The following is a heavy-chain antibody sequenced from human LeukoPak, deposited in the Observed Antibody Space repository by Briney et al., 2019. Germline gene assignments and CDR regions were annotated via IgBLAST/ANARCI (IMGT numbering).Heavy chain of an antibody. CDR2: IIPILGIA. Sequence: SVKVSCKASGGTFSSYTISWVRQATGQGLEWMGRIIPILGIANYAQKFQGRVTITADKSTSTAYMKLSSLRSEDTAVYYCARVCKFGGSYACWGQGTLVTASS. CDR1: GGTFSSYT. CDR3: ARVCKFGGSYAC. D-gene: IGHD1-26*01. J-gene: IGHJ4*02. V-gene: IGHV1-69*02.